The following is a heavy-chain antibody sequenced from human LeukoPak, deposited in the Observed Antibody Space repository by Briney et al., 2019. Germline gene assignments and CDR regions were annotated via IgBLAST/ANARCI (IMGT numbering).Heavy chain of an antibody. CDR2: IYYSGST. D-gene: IGHD4-11*01. V-gene: IGHV4-59*01. J-gene: IGHJ6*03. CDR1: GGSISSYY. Sequence: PSETLSLTCTVSGGSISSYYWSWIRQPPGKGLEWIGYIYYSGSTNYNPSLKSRVTISVDTSKNQFSLKLSSVTAADTAVYYCARMTTVTEGQYYYYYYYMDVGGKGTTVTVSS. CDR3: ARMTTVTEGQYYYYYYYMDV.